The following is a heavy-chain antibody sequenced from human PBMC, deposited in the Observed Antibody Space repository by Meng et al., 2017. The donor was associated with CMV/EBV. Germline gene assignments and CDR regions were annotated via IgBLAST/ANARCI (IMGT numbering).Heavy chain of an antibody. V-gene: IGHV3-30*02. Sequence: GGSLRLSCAASGFTFSSYGMHWVRQAPGKGLEWVAFIRYDGSNKYYADSVKGRFTISRDNSKNTLYLQMNSLRAEDTAVYYCAREPYYDFWSGYYSGYYGMDVWGQGTTVTVSS. CDR1: GFTFSSYG. D-gene: IGHD3-3*01. CDR3: AREPYYDFWSGYYSGYYGMDV. CDR2: IRYDGSNK. J-gene: IGHJ6*02.